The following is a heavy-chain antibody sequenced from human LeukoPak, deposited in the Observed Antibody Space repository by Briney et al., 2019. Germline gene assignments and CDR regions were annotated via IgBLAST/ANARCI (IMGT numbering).Heavy chain of an antibody. D-gene: IGHD6-19*01. V-gene: IGHV1-46*01. Sequence: SVKVSCKTSGYTFTTYYMHWVRQAPGQGLEWMGIINTSGGNTNYAQKFQGRVTMTRDTSTTTLYMELSSLRSEDTAVYYCARGRPGSGWSFDYWGQGTLVTVSS. CDR1: GYTFTTYY. CDR3: ARGRPGSGWSFDY. J-gene: IGHJ4*02. CDR2: INTSGGNT.